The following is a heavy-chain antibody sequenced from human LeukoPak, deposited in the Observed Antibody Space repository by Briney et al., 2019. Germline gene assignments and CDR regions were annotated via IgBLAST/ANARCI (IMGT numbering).Heavy chain of an antibody. CDR2: INPSGGST. J-gene: IGHJ5*02. CDR1: GYTFTSYY. V-gene: IGHV1-46*01. CDR3: ARAKALWFGELFALDP. D-gene: IGHD3-10*01. Sequence: ASVKVSCKASGYTFTSYYMHWVRQAPGQGLEWMGIINPSGGSTSYAQKFQGRVTMTRDTSTSTVYMELSSLRSEDTAVYYCARAKALWFGELFALDPWGQGTLVTVSS.